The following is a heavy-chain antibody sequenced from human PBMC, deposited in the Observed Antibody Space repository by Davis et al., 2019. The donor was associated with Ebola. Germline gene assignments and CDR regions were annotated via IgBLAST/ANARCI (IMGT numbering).Heavy chain of an antibody. CDR3: ARGVGGC. D-gene: IGHD4-23*01. CDR1: GFSFSSYG. J-gene: IGHJ4*02. CDR2: IYSGGST. V-gene: IGHV3-66*01. Sequence: GESLKISCAASGFSFSSYGMNWVRQAPGKELEWVSVIYSGGSTYYADSVKGRFTISRDNSKNTLYLQMNSLRDDDTAVYYCARGVGGCWGQGTLVTVSS.